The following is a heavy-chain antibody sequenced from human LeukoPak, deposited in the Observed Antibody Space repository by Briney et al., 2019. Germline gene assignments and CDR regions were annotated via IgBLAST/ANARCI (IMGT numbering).Heavy chain of an antibody. Sequence: GGSLRLSCAASGFTFSSYAMSWVRQAPGKGLEWVSAISGSGGSTYYADSVKGRFTISRDNSKNTLYLQMNSLRAEDTAVYYCAKGPMYYYDSSGYSDYWGQGTLATVSS. J-gene: IGHJ4*02. CDR2: ISGSGGST. CDR3: AKGPMYYYDSSGYSDY. V-gene: IGHV3-23*01. CDR1: GFTFSSYA. D-gene: IGHD3-22*01.